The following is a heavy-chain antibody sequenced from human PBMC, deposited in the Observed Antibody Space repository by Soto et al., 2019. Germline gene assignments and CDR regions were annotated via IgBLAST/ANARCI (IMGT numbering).Heavy chain of an antibody. D-gene: IGHD2-15*01. CDR3: ARQGCSGGSRYPAPWW. CDR1: GYSFTSYW. CDR2: IYPGDSDT. V-gene: IGHV5-51*01. J-gene: IGHJ4*02. Sequence: GESLKISCKGSGYSFTSYWIGWGLQMPGKGLEWMGIIYPGDSDTRYSPSFQGQVTISADKSISTAYLQWSSLKASDTAMYYCARQGCSGGSRYPAPWWWGQGTLVTVSS.